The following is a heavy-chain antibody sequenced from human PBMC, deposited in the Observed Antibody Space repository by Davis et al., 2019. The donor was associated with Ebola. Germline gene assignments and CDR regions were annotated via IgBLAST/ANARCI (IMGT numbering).Heavy chain of an antibody. CDR2: INPNSGGT. D-gene: IGHD3-22*01. V-gene: IGHV1-2*02. J-gene: IGHJ4*02. Sequence: ASVKVSCKASGYTFTSYYMHWVRQAPGQGLEWMGWINPNSGGTNYAQKFQGRVTMTRDTSISTAYMELSRLRSDDTAVYYCARAKPLEYYDSSGYFNYWGQGTLVTVSS. CDR3: ARAKPLEYYDSSGYFNY. CDR1: GYTFTSYY.